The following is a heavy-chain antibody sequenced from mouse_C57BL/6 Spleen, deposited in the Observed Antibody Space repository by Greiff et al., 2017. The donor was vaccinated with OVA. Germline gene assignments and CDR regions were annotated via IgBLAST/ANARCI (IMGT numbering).Heavy chain of an antibody. J-gene: IGHJ4*01. D-gene: IGHD2-2*01. CDR2: IYPGGGYT. V-gene: IGHV1-63*01. CDR3: AWLRRDYYAMDY. Sequence: VKLMESGAELVRPGTSVKMSCKASGYTFTNYWIGWAKQRPGHGLEWIGDIYPGGGYTNYNEKFKGKATLTADKSSSTAYMQFSSLTSEDSAIYYCAWLRRDYYAMDYWGQGTSVTVSS. CDR1: GYTFTNYW.